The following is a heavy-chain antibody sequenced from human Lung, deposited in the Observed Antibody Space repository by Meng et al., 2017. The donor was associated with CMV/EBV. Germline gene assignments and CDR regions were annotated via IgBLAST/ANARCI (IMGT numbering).Heavy chain of an antibody. J-gene: IGHJ4*02. Sequence: SVXVSCKASGYTFTSYDINWVRQAPGQGLEWMGWINPNSGGTNYAQKFQGRVTMTRDTSISTAYMELSRLRSDDTAVYYCARDLSAASIDYWGQGTLVTVSS. CDR3: ARDLSAASIDY. CDR2: INPNSGGT. V-gene: IGHV1-2*02. CDR1: GYTFTSYD.